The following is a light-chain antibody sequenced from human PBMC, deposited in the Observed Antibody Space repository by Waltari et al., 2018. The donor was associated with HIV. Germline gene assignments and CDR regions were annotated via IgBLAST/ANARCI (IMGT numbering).Light chain of an antibody. CDR2: LGS. V-gene: IGKV2-28*01. Sequence: DIVMTQSPLSLPVTPGEPASISCKSSQSLLHSNGYNDLDWYLQKPGQSPQLLIYLGSNRASGVPDRFSGSGSGTDFTLKISRVEADDVGIYYCMQALQTPDTFGQGTKLEIK. CDR1: QSLLHSNGYND. CDR3: MQALQTPDT. J-gene: IGKJ2*01.